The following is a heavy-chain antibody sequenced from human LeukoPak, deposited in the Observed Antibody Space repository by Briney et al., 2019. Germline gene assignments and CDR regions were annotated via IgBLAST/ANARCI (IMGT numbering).Heavy chain of an antibody. CDR2: INSDGSST. CDR3: ARAPYYYYYMDV. J-gene: IGHJ6*03. CDR1: GFTFSSYA. V-gene: IGHV3-74*01. Sequence: GGSLRLSCAASGFTFSSYAMSWVREAPARGLEWVSRINSDGSSTSYADSVKGRFTISRDNAKNTLYLQMNSLRAEDTAVYYCARAPYYYYYMDVWGKGTTVTVSS.